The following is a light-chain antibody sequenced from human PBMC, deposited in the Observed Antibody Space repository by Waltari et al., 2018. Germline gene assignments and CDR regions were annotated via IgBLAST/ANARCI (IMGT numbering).Light chain of an antibody. Sequence: QSAMTQPASVSGSPGQSITISCTGTSSDVGGYTYVSWYQQHPGKAPKLMIYDERNRPSGVSNLFAGSKSGNTASLTISGLQADDEADYYCSSYISSSTLELFGGGTSLTVL. J-gene: IGLJ2*01. CDR1: SSDVGGYTY. V-gene: IGLV2-14*03. CDR2: DER. CDR3: SSYISSSTLEL.